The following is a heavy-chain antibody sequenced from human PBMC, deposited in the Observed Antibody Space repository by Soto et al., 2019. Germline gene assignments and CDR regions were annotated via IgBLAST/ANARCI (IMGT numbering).Heavy chain of an antibody. CDR1: GFTFDDYV. CDR3: AKDIARLGLRYFDY. J-gene: IGHJ4*02. D-gene: IGHD3-22*01. V-gene: IGHV3-9*01. CDR2: ISWNSGSI. Sequence: EVQLVESGGGLVQPGRSLRLSCAASGFTFDDYVMHWVRQAPGKGLEWVSGISWNSGSIGYADSVKGRFTISRDNAKNSLYLQMNSLRAEDTALYYCAKDIARLGLRYFDYWGQGTLVTVSS.